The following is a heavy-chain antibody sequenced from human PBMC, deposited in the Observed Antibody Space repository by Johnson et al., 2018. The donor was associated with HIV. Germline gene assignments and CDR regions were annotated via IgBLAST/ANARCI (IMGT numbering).Heavy chain of an antibody. Sequence: VQLVESGGGLIQPGGSLRLSCAASVFTVSSNYMNWVRQPPGKGLEWVSVISGSGGSTYYADSVKGRFTISRDNANNSLYLQMNSLRAEDTALYYCARAPYNWNAGLFGAFDMWGRGTMVTVSS. CDR3: ARAPYNWNAGLFGAFDM. J-gene: IGHJ3*02. V-gene: IGHV3-53*01. D-gene: IGHD1-20*01. CDR1: VFTVSSNY. CDR2: ISGSGGST.